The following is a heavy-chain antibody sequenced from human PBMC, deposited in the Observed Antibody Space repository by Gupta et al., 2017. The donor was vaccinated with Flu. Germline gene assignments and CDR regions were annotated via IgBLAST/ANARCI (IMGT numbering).Heavy chain of an antibody. CDR3: ARCVITYGGVIGDDAFDA. J-gene: IGHJ3*01. D-gene: IGHD3-16*02. CDR2: IYWDNDD. V-gene: IGHV2-5*02. CDR1: GFSLTNTGEG. Sequence: QITLKESGPALLQPTQTLTLTCTLSGFSLTNTGEGLGWFRQPPGGALEWVAVIYWDNDDRYSPSLRTRLAITKDTSKKQVVLTMTNLEPVDTATYYCARCVITYGGVIGDDAFDAWGQGTMVTVSS.